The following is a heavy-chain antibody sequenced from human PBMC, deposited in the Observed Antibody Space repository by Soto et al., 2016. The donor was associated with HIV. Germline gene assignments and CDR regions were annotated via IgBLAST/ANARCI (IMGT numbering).Heavy chain of an antibody. Sequence: QVQLVQSGAEVKKPGASVKVSCKASGYTFISYAIHWVRQAPGQGPEWMGVNNPNSGDTVYAPKFRGRVTMTRDTSTDTVYLELRSLISEDTAVYYCAREALQTYHDRRLREYFQHWGQGTQVIVSS. D-gene: IGHD3-22*01. J-gene: IGHJ1*01. CDR1: GYTFISYA. CDR2: NNPNSGDT. V-gene: IGHV1-46*01. CDR3: AREALQTYHDRRLREYFQH.